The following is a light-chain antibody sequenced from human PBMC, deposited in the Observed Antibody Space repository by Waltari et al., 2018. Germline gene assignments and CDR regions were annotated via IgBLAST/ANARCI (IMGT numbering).Light chain of an antibody. Sequence: NFMLTQPHSVSESPGKTVIISCPRSSGSIAGNYVQWYPQRPGGAPTPVLFDDNRRPSGVPYRFAGSIDSSSNSASLTSSGLKTEDEADYYWQSYENSVWVFGGGTKLTVL. CDR3: QSYENSVWV. CDR2: DDN. CDR1: SGSIAGNY. J-gene: IGLJ3*02. V-gene: IGLV6-57*03.